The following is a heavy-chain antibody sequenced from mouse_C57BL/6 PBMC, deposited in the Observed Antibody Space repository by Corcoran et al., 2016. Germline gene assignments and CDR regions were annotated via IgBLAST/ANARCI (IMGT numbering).Heavy chain of an antibody. V-gene: IGHV1-81*01. CDR2: IYPRSGNT. D-gene: IGHD4-1*02. J-gene: IGHJ2*01. CDR1: GYTFTSYG. CDR3: ARCPTGAYYFDY. Sequence: QVQLQQSGAELARPGASVKLSCKASGYTFTSYGISWVKQRTGQGLEWIGEIYPRSGNTYYNEKFKGKATLTADKSSSTAYMELRRLTSEDSAVYFCARCPTGAYYFDYWGQGTTLTVSS.